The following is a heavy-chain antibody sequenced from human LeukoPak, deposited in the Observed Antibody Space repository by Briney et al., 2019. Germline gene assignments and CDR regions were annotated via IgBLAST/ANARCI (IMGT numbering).Heavy chain of an antibody. D-gene: IGHD6-6*01. V-gene: IGHV4-31*03. CDR3: ARDGSIAARRVGDYYYYYGMDV. Sequence: LSLTCTVSGGSISSYYWSWIRQHPGKGLEWIGYIYYSGSTYYNPSLKSRVTISVDTSKNQFSLKLSSVTAADTAVYYCARDGSIAARRVGDYYYYYGMDVWGQGTTVTVSS. J-gene: IGHJ6*02. CDR2: IYYSGST. CDR1: GGSISSYY.